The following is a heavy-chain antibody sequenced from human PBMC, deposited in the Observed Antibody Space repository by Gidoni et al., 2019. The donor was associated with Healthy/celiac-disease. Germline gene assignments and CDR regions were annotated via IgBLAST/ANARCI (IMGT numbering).Heavy chain of an antibody. CDR2: ISAYNGNT. J-gene: IGHJ3*02. CDR3: AREGGGVTIFGVVTRDAFDI. V-gene: IGHV1-18*01. CDR1: GYTFTSHG. Sequence: QVQLVQSGAEVKKPGASVKVSCKASGYTFTSHGISRVRQAPGQGLEWMGWISAYNGNTNYAQKLQGRVTMTTDTSTSTAYMELRSLRSDDTAVYYCAREGGGVTIFGVVTRDAFDIWGQGTMVTVSS. D-gene: IGHD3-3*01.